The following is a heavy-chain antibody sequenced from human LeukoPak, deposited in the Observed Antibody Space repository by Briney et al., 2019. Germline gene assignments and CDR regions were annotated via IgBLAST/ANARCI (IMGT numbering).Heavy chain of an antibody. D-gene: IGHD5/OR15-5a*01. CDR1: GGSMSSSSYY. CDR2: MYYTGST. Sequence: SETLSLTCTVSGGSMSSSSYYWGWIRQPPGKGLEWVATMYYTGSTYFNPSLKSRVTISVDTSKNQFSLELSSVTAADTAVYYCAVNSTKHTFDIWGQGTMVTVSS. CDR3: AVNSTKHTFDI. J-gene: IGHJ3*02. V-gene: IGHV4-39*01.